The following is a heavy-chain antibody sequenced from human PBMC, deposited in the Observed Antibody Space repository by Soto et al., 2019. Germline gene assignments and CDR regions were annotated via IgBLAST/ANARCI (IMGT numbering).Heavy chain of an antibody. CDR1: GFTFSTYW. V-gene: IGHV3-74*01. CDR3: AIAMTSVGATTKGDY. Sequence: EVQLVESGGGLVQPGGSLRLSCAASGFTFSTYWMHWVRQAPGKGPVWVSRISSDGSVTDYAGSVKGRFTISRDNAKNTLYRQMNSLRAEDTAVYYCAIAMTSVGATTKGDYWGQGTLVTVSS. J-gene: IGHJ4*02. D-gene: IGHD1-26*01. CDR2: ISSDGSVT.